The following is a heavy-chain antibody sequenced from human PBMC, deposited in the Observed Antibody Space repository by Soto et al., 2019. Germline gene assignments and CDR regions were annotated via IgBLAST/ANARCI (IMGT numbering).Heavy chain of an antibody. J-gene: IGHJ6*02. D-gene: IGHD2-2*01. CDR3: ARAWGVPGPLYDYHDMDV. V-gene: IGHV3-74*01. CDR1: GFTFGNYW. CDR2: INGDGMST. Sequence: GGSLRLSCAASGFTFGNYWMHWVRQAPGKGLVWVSRINGDGMSTYYADSVRGRFLISRDNAKNTLYLQMSNLRAEDTALYYCARAWGVPGPLYDYHDMDVWGQGTTVTVSS.